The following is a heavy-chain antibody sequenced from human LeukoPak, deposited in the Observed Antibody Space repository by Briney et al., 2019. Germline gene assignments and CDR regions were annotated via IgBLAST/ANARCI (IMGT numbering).Heavy chain of an antibody. CDR1: GYSFTAHY. J-gene: IGHJ6*03. CDR3: ARGRGYSYGPTRYYYYYMDV. CDR2: INPNSGGT. D-gene: IGHD5-18*01. V-gene: IGHV1-2*04. Sequence: ASVKVSCKASGYSFTAHYMHWVRQAPGQGLEWMGWINPNSGGTNYAQKFQGWVTMTRDTSISTAYMELSSLRSEDTAVYYCARGRGYSYGPTRYYYYYMDVWGKGTTVTVSS.